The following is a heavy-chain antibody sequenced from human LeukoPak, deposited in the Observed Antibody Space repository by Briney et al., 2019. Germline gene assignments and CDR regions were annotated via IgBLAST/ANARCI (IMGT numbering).Heavy chain of an antibody. CDR1: GFTFSSYA. CDR3: AKGPWSYFYTMDV. V-gene: IGHV3-23*01. Sequence: PGGSLRLSCAVSGFTFSSYAMSWVRRAPGKGLEWVSGISGSGGSTYYTDPVKGRFTISRDNSKNTLYLQMNSLRAEDTAVYYCAKGPWSYFYTMDVWGQGTTVTVSS. CDR2: ISGSGGST. J-gene: IGHJ6*02. D-gene: IGHD2-8*02.